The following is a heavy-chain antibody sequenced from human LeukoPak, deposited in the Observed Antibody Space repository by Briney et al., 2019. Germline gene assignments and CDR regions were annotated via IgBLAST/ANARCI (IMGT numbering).Heavy chain of an antibody. CDR2: ISESGTGT. V-gene: IGHV3-23*01. D-gene: IGHD5-18*01. CDR3: AKDIAQGYTFGSIEEDY. Sequence: GGSLRLSCAVSGLTFSGYAMSWVRQAPGKGLEWVSAISESGTGTYYADSVKGRFTISRDNSKNTLSLHMSSLRAEDTAVYYCAKDIAQGYTFGSIEEDYWGQGTLVTVSS. CDR1: GLTFSGYA. J-gene: IGHJ4*02.